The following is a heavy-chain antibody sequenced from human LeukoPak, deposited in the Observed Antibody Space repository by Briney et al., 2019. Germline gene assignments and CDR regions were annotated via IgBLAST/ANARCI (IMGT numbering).Heavy chain of an antibody. V-gene: IGHV3-23*01. CDR1: GFTFSRCV. CDR2: ISGGGGST. CDR3: AKSRSWYDAFDI. D-gene: IGHD6-13*01. Sequence: GGSLRLSRAASGFTFSRCVMSWVRQVPRKRLEWISAISGGGGSTYYADSVKGRFTISRDNSKNTLYLQMNSLRAEDTAVYYCAKSRSWYDAFDIWGQGTMVTVSS. J-gene: IGHJ3*02.